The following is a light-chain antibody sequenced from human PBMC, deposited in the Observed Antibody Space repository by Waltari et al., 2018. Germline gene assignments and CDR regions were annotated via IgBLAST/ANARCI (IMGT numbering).Light chain of an antibody. Sequence: QSVLTQPPSVSGAPGQRVTISCTGSSSKIGAGYDVHWYQQLPGAAPKLLIYAYRNRPSGVPDRFYGSRSGTSASLAITGLQAEDEADYYCQSYDSSLSAVFGGGTKLTVL. CDR2: AYR. CDR1: SSKIGAGYD. CDR3: QSYDSSLSAV. J-gene: IGLJ3*02. V-gene: IGLV1-40*01.